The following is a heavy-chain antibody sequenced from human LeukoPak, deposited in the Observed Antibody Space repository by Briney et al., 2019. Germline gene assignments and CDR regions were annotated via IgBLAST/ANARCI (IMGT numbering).Heavy chain of an antibody. CDR1: GGSISGSSYY. V-gene: IGHV4-39*01. D-gene: IGHD1-26*01. CDR2: VYYDGSA. J-gene: IGHJ4*02. CDR3: ARPLTRGGTYYV. Sequence: SETPSLTCTVCGGSISGSSYYWGWIRQPPGKGLEWIGSVYYDGSAYYNPSLKSRVTISVDTSKNQLSLKLSSVTAADTAVYYCARPLTRGGTYYVWGQGTLVTVSS.